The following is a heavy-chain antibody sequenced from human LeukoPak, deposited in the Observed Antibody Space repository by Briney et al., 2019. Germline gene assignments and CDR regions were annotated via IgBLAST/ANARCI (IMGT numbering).Heavy chain of an antibody. CDR1: GYSFANYW. CDR2: IYPGDSDT. J-gene: IGHJ4*02. Sequence: GESLKISCKGFGYSFANYWIGWVRQMPGTGLEWMGIIYPGDSDTRYSPSFQGQVTISADKSLTTAYLQWSSLKASDTAMYYCARRIAVAGTDYFDYWGQGTLVTVSS. V-gene: IGHV5-51*01. D-gene: IGHD6-19*01. CDR3: ARRIAVAGTDYFDY.